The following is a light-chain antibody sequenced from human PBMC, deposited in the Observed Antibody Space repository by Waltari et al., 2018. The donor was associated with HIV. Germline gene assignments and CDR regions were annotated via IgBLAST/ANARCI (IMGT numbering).Light chain of an antibody. J-gene: IGKJ5*01. CDR1: QGLVFSDGKTY. CDR2: KVS. Sequence: DVVMTQSPLSLPVTLGQPASISCRSSQGLVFSDGKTYLSWFQQRPGQSPRRLICKVSNRDSGVPDRFSGSGSGTDFTLKISRVEAEDVGVYYCMQGTHWPITFGQGTRLEIK. V-gene: IGKV2-30*01. CDR3: MQGTHWPIT.